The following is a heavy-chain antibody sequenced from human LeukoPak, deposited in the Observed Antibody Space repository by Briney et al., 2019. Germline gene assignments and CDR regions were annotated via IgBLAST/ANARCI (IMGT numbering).Heavy chain of an antibody. J-gene: IGHJ4*02. CDR3: ARDAARGGFDY. CDR1: GFTFSSYS. V-gene: IGHV3-48*04. D-gene: IGHD2-15*01. CDR2: ISSSSSTI. Sequence: GGSLRLSCAASGFTFSSYSMNWVRQAPGKGLEWVSYISSSSSTIYYADSVKGRFTISRDNAKNSLYLQMNSLRAEDTAVYYCARDAARGGFDYWGQGTLVTVSS.